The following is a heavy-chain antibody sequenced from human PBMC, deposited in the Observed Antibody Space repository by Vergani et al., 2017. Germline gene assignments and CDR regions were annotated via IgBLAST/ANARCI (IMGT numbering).Heavy chain of an antibody. J-gene: IGHJ4*02. D-gene: IGHD3-22*01. CDR2: IIPILGIA. Sequence: QVQLVQSGAEVKKPGSSVKVSCKASGGTFSSYAISWVRQAPGQGLEWMGRIIPILGIANYAQKFQGRVTITADKSTSTAYMELSSLRSEDTAVYYCAASITMIVVGRGRFDYWGQGTLVTVSS. CDR1: GGTFSSYA. CDR3: AASITMIVVGRGRFDY. V-gene: IGHV1-69*02.